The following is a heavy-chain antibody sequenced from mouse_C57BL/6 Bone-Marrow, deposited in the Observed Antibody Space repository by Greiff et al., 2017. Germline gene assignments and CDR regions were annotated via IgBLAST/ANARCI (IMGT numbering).Heavy chain of an antibody. CDR3: TTLDYYGSSLYYYAMDY. Sequence: VQLKESGAELVRPGASVKLSCTASGFNIKDYYMHWVKQRPEQGLEWIGRIDPEDGDTEYAPKFQGKATMTADTSSNTAYLQLSSLTSEDTAVYYCTTLDYYGSSLYYYAMDYWGQGTSVTVSS. J-gene: IGHJ4*01. CDR1: GFNIKDYY. D-gene: IGHD1-1*01. V-gene: IGHV14-1*01. CDR2: IDPEDGDT.